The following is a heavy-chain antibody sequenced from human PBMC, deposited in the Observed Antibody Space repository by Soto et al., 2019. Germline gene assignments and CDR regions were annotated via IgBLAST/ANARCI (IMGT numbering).Heavy chain of an antibody. CDR2: IWYDGSNK. Sequence: PGGSLRLSCAASGFTFSSYGMHWVRQAPGKGLEWVAVIWYDGSNKYYADSVKGRFTISRDNSKNTLYLQMNSLRAEDTAVYYCAREDHYYDSSGYYYHNGMDVWGQGTTVTVSS. CDR3: AREDHYYDSSGYYYHNGMDV. D-gene: IGHD3-22*01. J-gene: IGHJ6*02. V-gene: IGHV3-33*01. CDR1: GFTFSSYG.